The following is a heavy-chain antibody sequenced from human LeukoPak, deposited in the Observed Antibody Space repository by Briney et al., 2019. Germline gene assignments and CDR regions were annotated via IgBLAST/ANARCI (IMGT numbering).Heavy chain of an antibody. V-gene: IGHV4-61*02. J-gene: IGHJ5*02. CDR1: GGSISSGSYY. CDR2: IYTSGST. D-gene: IGHD1-26*01. Sequence: PSQTLSLTCTVSGGSISSGSYYWSWIRQPAGKGLEWIGRIYTSGSTNYNPSLKSRVTISVDTSKNQFSLKLSSVTAADTAVYYCARAYLLLRGGWFDPWGQGTLVTVSS. CDR3: ARAYLLLRGGWFDP.